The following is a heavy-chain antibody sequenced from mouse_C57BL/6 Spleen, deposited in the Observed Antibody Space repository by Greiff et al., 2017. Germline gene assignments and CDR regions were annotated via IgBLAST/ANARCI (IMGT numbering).Heavy chain of an antibody. CDR2: IDPSDSYT. J-gene: IGHJ4*01. Sequence: QVQLQQPGAELVRPGTSVKLSCKASGYTFTSYWMHWVKQRPGQGLEWIGVIDPSDSYTNYNQKFKGKATLTVDTSSSTAYMQLSSLTSEDSAVYYCARNLPIYCGNSEAMDYWGQGTSVTVSS. CDR1: GYTFTSYW. CDR3: ARNLPIYCGNSEAMDY. D-gene: IGHD2-1*01. V-gene: IGHV1-59*01.